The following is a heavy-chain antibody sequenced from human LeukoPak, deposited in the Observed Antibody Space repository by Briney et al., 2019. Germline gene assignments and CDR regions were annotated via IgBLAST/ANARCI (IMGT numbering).Heavy chain of an antibody. D-gene: IGHD3-10*01. Sequence: PGGSLSLSCAASGCILRRIAMTWVRQAPGRGLEWLSSIRSNGDTTYNADSVKGRFTISTDNSKNTLYLQMNRLRVEDTAIRHGVFDSCCQGTLVTVCS. CDR1: GCILRRIA. V-gene: IGHV3-23*01. J-gene: IGHJ4*02. CDR3: VFDS. CDR2: IRSNGDTT.